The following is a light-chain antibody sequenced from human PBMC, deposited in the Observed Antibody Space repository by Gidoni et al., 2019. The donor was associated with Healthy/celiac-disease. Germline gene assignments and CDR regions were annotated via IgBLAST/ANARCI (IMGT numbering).Light chain of an antibody. CDR3: QQSYT. J-gene: IGKJ1*01. CDR1: QSISSY. CDR2: AAS. Sequence: DIQMTQSPSSLSASVGDRVTITCRASQSISSYLNWYQQKPGKAPKLLIYAASSLQSGVPSTRGSGSGTDFTLTISSLQPEDFATYYCQQSYTFGQGTKVEIK. V-gene: IGKV1-39*01.